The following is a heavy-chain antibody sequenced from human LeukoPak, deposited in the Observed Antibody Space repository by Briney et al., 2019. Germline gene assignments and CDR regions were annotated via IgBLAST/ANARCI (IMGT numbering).Heavy chain of an antibody. J-gene: IGHJ5*02. CDR2: IIPILGIA. CDR1: GGTFSSYT. Sequence: SVKVSCKASGGTFSSYTISWVRQAPGQGLEWMGRIIPILGIANYAQKFQGRVTITADKSTSTAYMELSSLRSEDTAVYYCASGYCDFWSGYGLGAWGQGTPVTVSS. V-gene: IGHV1-69*02. CDR3: ASGYCDFWSGYGLGA. D-gene: IGHD3-3*01.